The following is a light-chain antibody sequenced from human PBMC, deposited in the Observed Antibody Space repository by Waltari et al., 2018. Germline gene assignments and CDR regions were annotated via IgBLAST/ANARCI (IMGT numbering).Light chain of an antibody. J-gene: IGLJ3*02. CDR2: ETN. CDR3: GTWDNSLSGWV. V-gene: IGLV1-51*01. Sequence: SVLTQPPSESAAPGQKVTISCSGAASNIGNNFFSWYQQFPGASPKLLIFETNKRPSGIPDRFSGSKSGTSATLGITGLQTGDEADYYCGTWDNSLSGWVFGTGTKLTVL. CDR1: ASNIGNNF.